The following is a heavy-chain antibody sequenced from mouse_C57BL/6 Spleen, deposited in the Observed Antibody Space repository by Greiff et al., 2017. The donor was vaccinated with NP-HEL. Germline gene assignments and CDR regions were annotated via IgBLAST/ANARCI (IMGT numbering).Heavy chain of an antibody. V-gene: IGHV14-4*01. CDR3: TTNSNYGGDAMDY. D-gene: IGHD2-5*01. CDR2: IDPENGDT. J-gene: IGHJ4*01. Sequence: VQLKQSGAELVRPGASVKLSCTASGFNIKDDYMPWVKQRPEQGLEWIGWIDPENGDTEYASKFQGKATIPADTSSNTAYLQLSSLTSEDTAVYYCTTNSNYGGDAMDYWGQGTSVTVSS. CDR1: GFNIKDDY.